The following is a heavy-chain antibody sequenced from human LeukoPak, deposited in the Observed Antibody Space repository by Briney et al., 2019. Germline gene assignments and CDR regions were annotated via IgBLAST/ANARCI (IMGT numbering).Heavy chain of an antibody. CDR2: INPNSGGT. V-gene: IGHV1-2*02. J-gene: IGHJ4*02. D-gene: IGHD2-2*01. Sequence: ASVKVSCKASGYTFTGYYMHWVRQAPGQGLEWMGWINPNSGGTNYAQKFQGRVTMTRDTSISTAYMELSRLRSDDTAVYYCARDGFYCSSTSCCFDYWGQGTLVTVSS. CDR3: ARDGFYCSSTSCCFDY. CDR1: GYTFTGYY.